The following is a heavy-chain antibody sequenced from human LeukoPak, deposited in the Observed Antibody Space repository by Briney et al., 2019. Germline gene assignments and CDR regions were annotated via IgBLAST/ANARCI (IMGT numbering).Heavy chain of an antibody. J-gene: IGHJ6*03. CDR2: INPNSGGT. CDR1: GYTFTGYY. D-gene: IGHD3-3*01. Sequence: GASVKVSCKASGYTFTGYYMHWVRQAPGQGLEWMGWINPNSGGTNCAQKFQGRVTMTRDTSISTAYMELSRLRSDDTAVYYCARDAYYDFWSGDRDYYYMDVWGKGTTVTVSS. V-gene: IGHV1-2*02. CDR3: ARDAYYDFWSGDRDYYYMDV.